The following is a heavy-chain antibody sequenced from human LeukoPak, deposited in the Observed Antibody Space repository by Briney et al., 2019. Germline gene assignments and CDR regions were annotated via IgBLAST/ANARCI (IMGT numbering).Heavy chain of an antibody. CDR3: ARVRRGYSYGYNAFDI. V-gene: IGHV4-59*01. Sequence: SETLSLTCTVSGGSISSYYWSWIRQPPGKGLEWIGYIYYSGSTNYNPSLKSRVTISVDTSKNQFSLKLSSVTAADTAVYYCARVRRGYSYGYNAFDIWGQGTMVTVSS. CDR1: GGSISSYY. D-gene: IGHD5-18*01. J-gene: IGHJ3*02. CDR2: IYYSGST.